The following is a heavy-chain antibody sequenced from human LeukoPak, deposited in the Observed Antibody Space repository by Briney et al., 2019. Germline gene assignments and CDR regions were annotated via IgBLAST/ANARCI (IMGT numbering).Heavy chain of an antibody. D-gene: IGHD2-2*01. J-gene: IGHJ4*02. CDR1: GFTFGDHY. CDR2: TKNKANSYTT. Sequence: PGGSLRLSCAASGFTFGDHYMDWVRQAPGKGLEWVSRTKNKANSYTTQYAASVKGIFTVSRDDSKNSLSLQMNNLETEDTAVYYCARDASASLDYWGQGTLVTVSS. CDR3: ARDASASLDY. V-gene: IGHV3-72*01.